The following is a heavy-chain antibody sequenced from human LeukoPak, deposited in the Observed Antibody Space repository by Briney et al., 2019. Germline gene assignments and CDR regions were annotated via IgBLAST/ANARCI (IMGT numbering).Heavy chain of an antibody. J-gene: IGHJ4*02. Sequence: GGSLRLSCAASGFTFSSYWMSWVRQAPGKGLEWVANIKQDGSEKYYVDSVKGRFTISRDNAKNSLYLQMNSLRAEDTAVYYCARDRGWLQSPFDYWGQGTLVTVSS. V-gene: IGHV3-7*01. CDR1: GFTFSSYW. CDR3: ARDRGWLQSPFDY. CDR2: IKQDGSEK. D-gene: IGHD5-24*01.